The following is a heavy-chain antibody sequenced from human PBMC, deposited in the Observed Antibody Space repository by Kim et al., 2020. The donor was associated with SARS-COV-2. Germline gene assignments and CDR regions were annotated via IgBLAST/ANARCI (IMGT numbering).Heavy chain of an antibody. CDR2: ISGSGITT. D-gene: IGHD3-16*01. J-gene: IGHJ2*01. V-gene: IGHV3-23*01. CDR1: GLSFGSFV. Sequence: GGSLRLSCAASGLSFGSFVMTWVRQAPGKGLEWVSSISGSGITTYYADSVKGRFTISRDNSKNTLYLQMNSLRVEDTAVYHCAKGLGGYWYFDLWGRGTL. CDR3: AKGLGGYWYFDL.